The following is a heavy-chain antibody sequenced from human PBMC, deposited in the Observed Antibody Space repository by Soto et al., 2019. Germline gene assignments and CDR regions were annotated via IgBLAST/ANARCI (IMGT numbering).Heavy chain of an antibody. CDR1: GFTFTSYA. D-gene: IGHD3-16*02. CDR2: ISYDGINE. J-gene: IGHJ4*02. Sequence: PGGSLRLSFEASGFTFTSYAMHWVRQAPGKGLEWVAVISYDGINEYYADSVKGRFTISRDNSKNTLFLQMSSLRVEDTAVYYCARDRLRLGELSLIGYFDYWGQGT. CDR3: ARDRLRLGELSLIGYFDY. V-gene: IGHV3-30*15.